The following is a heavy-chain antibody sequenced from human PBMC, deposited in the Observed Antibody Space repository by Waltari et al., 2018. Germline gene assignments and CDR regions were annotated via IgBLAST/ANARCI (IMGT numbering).Heavy chain of an antibody. J-gene: IGHJ3*02. CDR1: GGTFSSYA. V-gene: IGHV1-69*01. D-gene: IGHD3-16*02. Sequence: QVQLVQSGAEVKKPGSSVKVSCKASGGTFSSYAISWVRQAPGHGLEWMGGTIPSFGTANDAKKFQGRVTITADESTSTAYMELSSLRSEETAGYYCARELGELSETYFDIWGQGQWSPSLQ. CDR3: ARELGELSETYFDI. CDR2: TIPSFGTA.